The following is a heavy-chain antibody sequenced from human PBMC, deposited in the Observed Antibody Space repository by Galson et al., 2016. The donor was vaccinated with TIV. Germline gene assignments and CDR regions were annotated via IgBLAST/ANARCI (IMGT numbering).Heavy chain of an antibody. D-gene: IGHD1-26*01. CDR1: GFTLPNYG. CDR2: IWYDGTNT. Sequence: SLRLSCATSGFTLPNYGMTWVRQAPGKGLEWVAAIWYDGTNTHYADSVKGRFTISKDNSENTLNLQMNTLRAEDTAVYYCARTGANTLYSGGYGDDDGFDFWGQGTMVTVSP. CDR3: ARTGANTLYSGGYGDDDGFDF. J-gene: IGHJ3*01. V-gene: IGHV3-33*01.